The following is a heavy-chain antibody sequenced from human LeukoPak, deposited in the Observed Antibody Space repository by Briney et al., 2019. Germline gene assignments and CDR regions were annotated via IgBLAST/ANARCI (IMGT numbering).Heavy chain of an antibody. CDR3: ARVSSSWYGFDP. CDR1: GGTFNSYA. J-gene: IGHJ5*02. V-gene: IGHV1-69*04. CDR2: IIPILGIA. D-gene: IGHD6-13*01. Sequence: GASVKVSFKASGGTFNSYAISWVRQAPGQGLEWMGRIIPILGIANYAQKFEGRVTITADKSTSTAYMERSSLRSEDTAVYYCARVSSSWYGFDPWGQGTLVTVSS.